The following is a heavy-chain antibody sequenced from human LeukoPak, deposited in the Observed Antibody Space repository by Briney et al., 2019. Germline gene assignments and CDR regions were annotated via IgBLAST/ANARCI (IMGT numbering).Heavy chain of an antibody. J-gene: IGHJ4*02. Sequence: SETLSLTCTVSGGSISSYYWSWIRQPPGRGLEWIGYIYYSGSTNYNPSLKSRVTISVDTSKNQFSLKLSSVTAADTAVYYCAAYGSGTVDYWGQGTLVTVSS. D-gene: IGHD3-10*01. V-gene: IGHV4-59*08. CDR3: AAYGSGTVDY. CDR2: IYYSGST. CDR1: GGSISSYY.